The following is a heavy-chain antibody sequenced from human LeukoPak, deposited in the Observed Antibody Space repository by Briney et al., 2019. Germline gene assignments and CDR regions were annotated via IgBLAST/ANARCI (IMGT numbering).Heavy chain of an antibody. D-gene: IGHD2-2*02. J-gene: IGHJ4*02. Sequence: GGSLRLSCAASGFIFSNYAMNWVRQAPGKGLEWVSGISGGGGSTYYADSVKGRFTISRDNSENTLHLQMNSLRAGDTAMYHCARGGRYCTTTNCYIGKWGQGTLVTVSS. CDR1: GFIFSNYA. CDR3: ARGGRYCTTTNCYIGK. V-gene: IGHV3-23*01. CDR2: ISGGGGST.